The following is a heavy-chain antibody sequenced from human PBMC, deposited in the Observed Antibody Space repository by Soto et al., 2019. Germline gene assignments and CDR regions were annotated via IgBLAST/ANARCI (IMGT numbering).Heavy chain of an antibody. CDR3: AKEGWGGDYYYGLDV. D-gene: IGHD2-21*01. CDR1: GFNFNNYA. Sequence: GGSLRLSFAASGFNFNNYAMHWVRQAPGKGLEWVAVVTFDGSRTYYADSVKGRFTISRDSSNNTVSLQMNSLTNEDTAVYYCAKEGWGGDYYYGLDVWGQGTTVTVSS. V-gene: IGHV3-30*18. CDR2: VTFDGSRT. J-gene: IGHJ6*02.